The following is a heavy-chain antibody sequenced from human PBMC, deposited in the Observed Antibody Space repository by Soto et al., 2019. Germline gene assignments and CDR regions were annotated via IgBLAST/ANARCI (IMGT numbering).Heavy chain of an antibody. CDR3: ASVLGVGRDWFDP. Sequence: QVQLQESGPGLVKPSETLSLTCSVSGGSISGYYWSWIRQPPGKGLEWIGYIYYSGSTNYNPSLKSRVTLSVDTSMNHFSLKLSSVTAADTAVYYCASVLGVGRDWFDPWGQGTLVTVSS. CDR2: IYYSGST. D-gene: IGHD3-16*01. V-gene: IGHV4-59*01. J-gene: IGHJ5*02. CDR1: GGSISGYY.